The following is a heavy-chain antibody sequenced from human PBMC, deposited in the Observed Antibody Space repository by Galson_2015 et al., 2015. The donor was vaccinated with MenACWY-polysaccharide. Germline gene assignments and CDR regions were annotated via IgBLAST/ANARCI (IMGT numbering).Heavy chain of an antibody. CDR2: AHYSGNT. CDR1: GGSISDTF. V-gene: IGHV4-59*01. CDR3: TRDNNNYGDY. Sequence: ETLSLTCTVSGGSISDTFWSWIRQPPGKGLEWIGYAHYSGNTNYSPSLKSRVTMSVDTSKSQFSLNLSSVTAADTAVYYCTRDNNNYGDYWGQGTLVTVSS. J-gene: IGHJ4*02. D-gene: IGHD4-11*01.